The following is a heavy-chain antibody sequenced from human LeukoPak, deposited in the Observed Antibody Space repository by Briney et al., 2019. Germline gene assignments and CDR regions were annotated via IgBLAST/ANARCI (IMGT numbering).Heavy chain of an antibody. D-gene: IGHD4-17*01. CDR1: GFTVSGSY. Sequence: PGGSLRLSCAASGFTVSGSYMSWVRQAPGKGLEWVSIIYPGGSTYYADSVKGRFTISRNNSKNTLDLQMNSLRAEDTAVYYCAKLYGDYDYFDYWGQGTLVTVSS. CDR2: IYPGGST. V-gene: IGHV3-53*04. J-gene: IGHJ4*02. CDR3: AKLYGDYDYFDY.